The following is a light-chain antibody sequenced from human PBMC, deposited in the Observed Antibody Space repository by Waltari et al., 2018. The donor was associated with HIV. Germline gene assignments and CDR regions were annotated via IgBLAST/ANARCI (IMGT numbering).Light chain of an antibody. CDR3: SSYTSSSSVV. V-gene: IGLV2-14*01. J-gene: IGLJ2*01. CDR1: SSDVGGYNY. Sequence: QSALTQPASVSGSPGQSLTIPCTGTSSDVGGYNYVSWYQQHPGKAPKLMIYEVSKRPSGVSNRFSGSKSGNTASLTISGLQAEDEADYYCSSYTSSSSVVFGGGTKLTVL. CDR2: EVS.